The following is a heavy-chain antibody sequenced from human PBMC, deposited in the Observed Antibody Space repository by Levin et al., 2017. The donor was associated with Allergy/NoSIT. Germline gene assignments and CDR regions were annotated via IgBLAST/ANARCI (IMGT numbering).Heavy chain of an antibody. V-gene: IGHV3-13*04. Sequence: GGSLRLSCAASGFTFSSYDMHWVRQTTGEGLEWVSGIDTAGNTYYPDSLKGRFTMSRENAKNSLYLQMNSLRAGDTAVYYCARAAAGTHYFDYWGQGTLVTVSA. CDR1: GFTFSSYD. J-gene: IGHJ4*02. D-gene: IGHD6-13*01. CDR3: ARAAAGTHYFDY. CDR2: IDTAGNT.